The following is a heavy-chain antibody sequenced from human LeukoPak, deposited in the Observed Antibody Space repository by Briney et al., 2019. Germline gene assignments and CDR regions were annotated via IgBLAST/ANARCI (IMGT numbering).Heavy chain of an antibody. CDR3: ARGRGGDLDY. CDR2: IYYSGST. V-gene: IGHV4-59*01. Sequence: SETLSLTCTVPGGSISSYYWSWIRQPPGKGLEWIGYIYYSGSTNYNPSLKSRVTISVDTSKNQFSLKLSSVTAADTAVYYCARGRGGDLDYWGQGTLVTVSS. J-gene: IGHJ4*02. CDR1: GGSISSYY. D-gene: IGHD2-21*02.